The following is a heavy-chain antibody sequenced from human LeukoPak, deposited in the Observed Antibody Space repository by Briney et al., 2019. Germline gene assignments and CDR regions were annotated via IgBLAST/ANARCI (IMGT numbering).Heavy chain of an antibody. CDR2: IRSAVETT. CDR3: ARSIAAAGKALYY. V-gene: IGHV3-23*01. Sequence: GGSLRLSCGASGFTFSSYAMSWVRQAPGKGLEWISGIRSAVETTHYADSVKGRFIISRDDSKNALSLQLNSLRPEDTALYYCARSIAAAGKALYYWGQGTLVTVSS. CDR1: GFTFSSYA. D-gene: IGHD6-13*01. J-gene: IGHJ4*02.